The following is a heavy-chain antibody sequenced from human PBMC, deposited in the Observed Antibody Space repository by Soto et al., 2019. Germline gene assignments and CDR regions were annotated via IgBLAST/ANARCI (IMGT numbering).Heavy chain of an antibody. CDR2: MYWNDDK. D-gene: IGHD3-16*02. CDR1: GFSLSTSGVG. CDR3: AHRRGYDYVWGSYRSPYYYYGMDV. Sequence: QITLKESGPTLVKPTQTLTLTCTFSGFSLSTSGVGVGWIRQPPGKALEWLALMYWNDDKRYSPSLKSRLTITKDTSKNQVVLTMTNMDPVDTATYYCAHRRGYDYVWGSYRSPYYYYGMDVWGQGTTVTVSS. J-gene: IGHJ6*02. V-gene: IGHV2-5*01.